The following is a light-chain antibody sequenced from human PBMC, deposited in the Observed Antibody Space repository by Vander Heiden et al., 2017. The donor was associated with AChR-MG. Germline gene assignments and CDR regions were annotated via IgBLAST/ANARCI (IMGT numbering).Light chain of an antibody. CDR3: ISYTTTSTRV. CDR2: EVN. Sequence: QSALTQPASVSGSPGQSITISCTGTSSDVGGFNYLSWYQQYPGKAPKLLIYEVNNRPSEVSDRFSGSKSGNTASLTISGLQAEDEADYYCISYTTTSTRVFGGGTKVTVL. J-gene: IGLJ2*01. V-gene: IGLV2-14*01. CDR1: SSDVGGFNY.